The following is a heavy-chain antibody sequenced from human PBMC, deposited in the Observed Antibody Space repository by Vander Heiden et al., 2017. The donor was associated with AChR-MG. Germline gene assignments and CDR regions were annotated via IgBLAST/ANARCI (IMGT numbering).Heavy chain of an antibody. Sequence: QVQLQESGPGLVKPSETLSLTCTVSGGSITSYYWNWIRQPPGKGLEWIGYMSYSGSTNYNPSLKRRVTISLDTPKNQFSLKLSSVTAADTAVYHCARAPPAAAIWGYFFDYWGQGTLVTVSS. CDR3: ARAPPAAAIWGYFFDY. CDR1: GGSITSYY. CDR2: MSYSGST. J-gene: IGHJ4*02. D-gene: IGHD2-2*02. V-gene: IGHV4-59*01.